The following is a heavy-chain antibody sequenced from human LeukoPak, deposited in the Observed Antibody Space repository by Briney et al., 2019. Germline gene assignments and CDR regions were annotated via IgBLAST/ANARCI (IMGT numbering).Heavy chain of an antibody. Sequence: ASVKVSCKASGYTFTGYYMHWVRQAPGQGLEWMGWINPNSGGTNYAQKFQGRVTMTRDTSISTAYMELSRLRSDDTAVYYCARGYVLRFLEWSPGRDVWAQGTTVTVPS. D-gene: IGHD3-3*01. CDR3: ARGYVLRFLEWSPGRDV. V-gene: IGHV1-2*02. J-gene: IGHJ6*02. CDR1: GYTFTGYY. CDR2: INPNSGGT.